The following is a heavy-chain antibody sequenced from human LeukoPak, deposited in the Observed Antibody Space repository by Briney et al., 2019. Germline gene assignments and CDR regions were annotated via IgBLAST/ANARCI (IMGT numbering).Heavy chain of an antibody. J-gene: IGHJ3*02. CDR3: ARGRLALYGSGTRPAFDI. CDR2: ISYDGSNK. CDR1: GFTFSSYA. Sequence: GGSLRLSCAASGFTFSSYAMLWVRQAPGKGLEWVAVISYDGSNKYYADSVKGRFTISRDNSKNTLYLQMNSLRAEDTAVYYCARGRLALYGSGTRPAFDIWGQGTMVTVSS. D-gene: IGHD3-10*01. V-gene: IGHV3-30-3*01.